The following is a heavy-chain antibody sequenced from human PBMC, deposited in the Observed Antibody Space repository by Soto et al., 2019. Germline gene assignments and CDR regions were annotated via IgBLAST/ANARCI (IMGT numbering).Heavy chain of an antibody. CDR1: GGTFRSYA. J-gene: IGHJ6*02. Sequence: QVQLVQSGAEVKKPGSSVKVACKASGGTFRSYAINWVRQAPGQGLEWMGRIIPMFGPADYAQKFQGRVTITADXXTXTXXMELSTLRSEDTAGYYCARMVVTAGYQYDYYGMDGWGQGTTVTVSS. CDR3: ARMVVTAGYQYDYYGMDG. CDR2: IIPMFGPA. V-gene: IGHV1-69*12. D-gene: IGHD2-21*02.